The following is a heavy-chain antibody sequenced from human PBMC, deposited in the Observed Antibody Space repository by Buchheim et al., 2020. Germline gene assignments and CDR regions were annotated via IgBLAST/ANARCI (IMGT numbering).Heavy chain of an antibody. J-gene: IGHJ6*02. Sequence: EVQLLESGGGLVQPGGSLRLSCAASGFTVRSYDMSWVRQAPGKGLEWVSDISGRGGSTYYADSVKGRFTSSRDNSKNTLYLQINGIRAEDTAVYYCGKATEVRHGFYYYYGMDVWGQGTT. V-gene: IGHV3-23*01. CDR1: GFTVRSYD. CDR2: ISGRGGST. CDR3: GKATEVRHGFYYYYGMDV. D-gene: IGHD2-2*01.